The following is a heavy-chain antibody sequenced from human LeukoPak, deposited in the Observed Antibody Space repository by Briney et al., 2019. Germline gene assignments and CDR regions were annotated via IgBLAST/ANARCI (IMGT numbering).Heavy chain of an antibody. D-gene: IGHD3-16*02. CDR2: IYHGGST. V-gene: IGHV4-4*02. Sequence: PSGTLSLTCAVSGGSISSSNWWSWVRQPPGKGLEWIGEIYHGGSTNYNPSLESRVTISVVKSKNQFSLKLSSVTAADTAVYYCASSIIRVDDLSPVDYWGRGTLVTVSS. J-gene: IGHJ4*02. CDR1: GGSISSSNW. CDR3: ASSIIRVDDLSPVDY.